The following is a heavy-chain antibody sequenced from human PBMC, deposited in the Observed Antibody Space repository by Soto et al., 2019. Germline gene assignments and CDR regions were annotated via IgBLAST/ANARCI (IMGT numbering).Heavy chain of an antibody. CDR2: LYYSGST. CDR3: ARVPKDIVVVPASINQLCYFDY. D-gene: IGHD2-2*01. V-gene: IGHV4-31*03. J-gene: IGHJ4*02. Sequence: QVQLQESGPGLVKPSQTLSLTCTISGGSISSGGYYWSWIRQHPGTGLEWIGYLYYSGSTYYNPSLKSRVTISVDTSKNQFSLKLSSVTAADTAVYYCARVPKDIVVVPASINQLCYFDYWCQGTLVTVSS. CDR1: GGSISSGGYY.